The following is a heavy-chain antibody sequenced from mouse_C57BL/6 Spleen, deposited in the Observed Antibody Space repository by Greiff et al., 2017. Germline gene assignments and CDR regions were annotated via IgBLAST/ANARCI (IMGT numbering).Heavy chain of an antibody. V-gene: IGHV3-8*01. CDR1: GYSITSDY. Sequence: ESGPGLAKHSQTLSLTCSVTGYSITSDYWNWIRKFPGNKLEYMGYISYSGSTYYNPSLKSRISTTRDTSKNQYYLQLNAVTTEDTATYYCARGLTGRYYYALDYWGQGTTVTASS. J-gene: IGHJ4*01. CDR3: ARGLTGRYYYALDY. CDR2: ISYSGST. D-gene: IGHD4-1*01.